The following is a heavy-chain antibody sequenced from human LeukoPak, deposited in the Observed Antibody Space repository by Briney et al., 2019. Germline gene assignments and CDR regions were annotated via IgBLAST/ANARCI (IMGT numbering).Heavy chain of an antibody. CDR1: GYTFTSHA. CDR3: AREGRDSSGYYSDY. V-gene: IGHV7-4-1*02. Sequence: ASVKVSCKASGYTFTSHAMNWVRQAPGQGLEWMGWINTNTGNPTYAQGLTGRFVFSLDTSVSTAYLQISSLKAEDTAVYYCAREGRDSSGYYSDYWGQGTLVTVSS. D-gene: IGHD3-22*01. J-gene: IGHJ4*02. CDR2: INTNTGNP.